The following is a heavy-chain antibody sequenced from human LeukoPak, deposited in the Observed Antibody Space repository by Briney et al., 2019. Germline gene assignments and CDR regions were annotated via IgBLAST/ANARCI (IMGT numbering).Heavy chain of an antibody. CDR1: GLTVNDNY. D-gene: IGHD4-17*01. CDR2: IFPDGQT. J-gene: IGHJ4*02. CDR3: ARANSVYGDFDY. Sequence: GGSLRLSCTLSGLTVNDNYMSWVRQAPGKGLEWVSLIFPDGQTYYADFVQGRFSISRDMSRNTLFLDMSSLRAEDTAVFFCARANSVYGDFDYWGQGTLVTVSS. V-gene: IGHV3-53*01.